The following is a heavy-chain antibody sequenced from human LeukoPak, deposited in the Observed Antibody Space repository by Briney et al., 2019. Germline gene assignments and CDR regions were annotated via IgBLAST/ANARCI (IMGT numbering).Heavy chain of an antibody. J-gene: IGHJ4*02. CDR1: GGTFSSYA. Sequence: SVKVSCKASGGTFSSYAISWVRQAPGQGLEWMGRIIPILGIANYAQKFQGRVTITADKSTSTAYMELSSLRSEDTAVYYCARAGGYYYDSSVDYQGQGTLVTVAS. CDR3: ARAGGYYYDSSVDY. D-gene: IGHD3-22*01. V-gene: IGHV1-69*04. CDR2: IIPILGIA.